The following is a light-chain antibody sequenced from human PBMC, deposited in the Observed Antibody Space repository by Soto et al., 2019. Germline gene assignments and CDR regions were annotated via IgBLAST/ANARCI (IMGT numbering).Light chain of an antibody. CDR3: QQTYSTLVS. V-gene: IGKV1-39*01. CDR2: SAS. CDR1: QTIRTY. Sequence: DIQMTKSPPSLSSSVGDRVTITCRASQTIRTYLHWYQQKPGKAPNLLIYSASNLQSGVPSRFSGSGSGTDFTLTISSLQPEDSGTYYCQQTYSTLVSFGGGTKVDIK. J-gene: IGKJ4*01.